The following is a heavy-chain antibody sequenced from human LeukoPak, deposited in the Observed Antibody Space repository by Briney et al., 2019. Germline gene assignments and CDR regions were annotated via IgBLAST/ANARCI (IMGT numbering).Heavy chain of an antibody. CDR2: IYHSGST. D-gene: IGHD1-26*01. J-gene: IGHJ4*02. Sequence: PSETLSLTCTVSGYSISSGYYWGWIRQPPGKGLEWIGSIYHSGSTYYNPSLKSRVTISVDTSKNQFSLKLSSVTAADTAVYYCATRYSGSHEGPNFDYWGQGTLVTVSS. CDR1: GYSISSGYY. V-gene: IGHV4-38-2*02. CDR3: ATRYSGSHEGPNFDY.